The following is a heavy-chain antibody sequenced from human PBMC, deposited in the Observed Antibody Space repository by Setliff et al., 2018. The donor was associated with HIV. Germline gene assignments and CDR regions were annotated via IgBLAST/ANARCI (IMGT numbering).Heavy chain of an antibody. CDR3: ARVGDGYNSFDY. J-gene: IGHJ4*02. CDR1: GYTFINYD. D-gene: IGHD5-12*01. V-gene: IGHV1-8*01. Sequence: ASVKVSCKASGYTFINYDINWVRQATGQGLEWMGWMNPNSGNTGYSQKFQGRVTMTRDTSTSTVYMELNSLRSEDTAVYYCARVGDGYNSFDYWGQGTLVTVSS. CDR2: MNPNSGNT.